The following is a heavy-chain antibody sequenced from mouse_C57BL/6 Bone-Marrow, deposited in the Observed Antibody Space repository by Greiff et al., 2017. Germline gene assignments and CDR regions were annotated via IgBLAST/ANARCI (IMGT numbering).Heavy chain of an antibody. V-gene: IGHV5-4*01. CDR3: ARDGAYYSSRAY. D-gene: IGHD1-1*01. CDR1: GFTFSSYA. CDR2: ISDGGSYT. J-gene: IGHJ3*01. Sequence: EVQLVESGGGLVKPGGSLKLSCAASGFTFSSYAMSWVRQTPEKRLEWVATISDGGSYTYYPDNVKGRFTISRDNAKNNLYLQMSHLKSEDTAMYYCARDGAYYSSRAYWGQGTLVTVSA.